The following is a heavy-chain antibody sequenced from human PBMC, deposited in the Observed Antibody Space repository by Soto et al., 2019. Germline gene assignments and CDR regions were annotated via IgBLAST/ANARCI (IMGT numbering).Heavy chain of an antibody. D-gene: IGHD3-10*01. V-gene: IGHV3-7*03. Sequence: EVQLVESGGGLVQPGGSLRLSCAASGFTFSTSWVNWVRQAPGKGLEWVANINPDGSAQYYVDSVKGRFTISRDNAKNSLFLQMNSLRADDTAVYYCTRISRGPASEHWGQGTLVTVSS. CDR2: INPDGSAQ. CDR1: GFTFSTSW. CDR3: TRISRGPASEH. J-gene: IGHJ1*01.